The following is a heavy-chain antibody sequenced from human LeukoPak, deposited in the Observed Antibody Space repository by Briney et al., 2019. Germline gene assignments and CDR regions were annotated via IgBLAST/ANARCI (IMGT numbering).Heavy chain of an antibody. CDR1: GGSISSSSYY. D-gene: IGHD3-16*02. J-gene: IGHJ5*02. Sequence: SETLSLTCTVSGGSISSSSYYWGWIRQPPGKGLEWIGSIYYSGSTYYNPSLKSRVTISVDTSKNQFSLKLSSVTAADTAVYYCARLRDYDYVWGSYRPNWFGPWGQGTLVTVSS. V-gene: IGHV4-39*01. CDR2: IYYSGST. CDR3: ARLRDYDYVWGSYRPNWFGP.